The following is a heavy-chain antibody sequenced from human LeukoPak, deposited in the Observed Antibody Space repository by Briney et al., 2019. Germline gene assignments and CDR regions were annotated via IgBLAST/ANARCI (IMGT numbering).Heavy chain of an antibody. CDR2: ISGTSLTI. CDR1: AFTFSDYH. Sequence: GGSLGLSCAASAFTFSDYHMSWIRQAPGRGLEWVSYISGTSLTIFYADSVKGRFTVSRDNAKNSLYLQMNSLRAEDTAVYYCARMIADRPHYYYYMDVWGTGTTVTVSS. CDR3: ARMIADRPHYYYYMDV. V-gene: IGHV3-11*04. J-gene: IGHJ6*03. D-gene: IGHD6-6*01.